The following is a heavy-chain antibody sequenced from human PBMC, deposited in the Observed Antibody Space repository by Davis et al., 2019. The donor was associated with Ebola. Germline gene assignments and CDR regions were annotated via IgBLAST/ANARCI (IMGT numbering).Heavy chain of an antibody. Sequence: GESLKISCQGFGYSFTNYWIGWVRRMPGKGLEWVGIIYPGDSDTRYSPSFQGQVTISGDKSINTAYLQWSSLKASDTAIYFCASLRRTITGMDDGFDIWGQGTKVTVSS. CDR3: ASLRRTITGMDDGFDI. CDR1: GYSFTNYW. J-gene: IGHJ3*02. D-gene: IGHD1-20*01. V-gene: IGHV5-51*01. CDR2: IYPGDSDT.